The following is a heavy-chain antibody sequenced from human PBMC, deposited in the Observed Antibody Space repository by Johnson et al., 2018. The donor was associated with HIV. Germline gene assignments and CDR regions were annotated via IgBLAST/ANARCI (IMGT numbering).Heavy chain of an antibody. CDR2: IWYDGSNK. CDR3: AREDSAFDI. CDR1: GFSFSGYG. V-gene: IGHV3-33*01. Sequence: QVQLVESGGGVVQPGRFLRLSCAASGFSFSGYGMHWVRQAPGKGLEWVAVIWYDGSNKYYADSVKGRFTISRDNSKNTLYLQMNSLRAEDTAVYYCAREDSAFDIWGQGTMVTVSS. J-gene: IGHJ3*02.